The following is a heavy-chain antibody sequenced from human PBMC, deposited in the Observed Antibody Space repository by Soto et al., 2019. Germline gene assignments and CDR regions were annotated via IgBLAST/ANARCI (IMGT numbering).Heavy chain of an antibody. V-gene: IGHV3-48*01. J-gene: IGHJ4*02. D-gene: IGHD2-21*01. CDR1: GFSFSSYS. Sequence: EVQLVESGGGMVQPGGSLRLSCVASGFSFSSYSMNWARQAPGKGLEWVAYITSRSSPIYYADSVRGRFTVSRDNAKNSLYLQMDSLRLEDTAVYFCARVPHSLDYWGQGTLVTVSS. CDR2: ITSRSSPI. CDR3: ARVPHSLDY.